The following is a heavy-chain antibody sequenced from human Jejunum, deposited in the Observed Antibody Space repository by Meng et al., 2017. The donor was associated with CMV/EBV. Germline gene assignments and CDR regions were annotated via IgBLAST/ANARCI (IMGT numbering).Heavy chain of an antibody. Sequence: CGASGFTVGFCVRTWVRTGGGEGVERGSARSGSDSSTLYADSVKGRFTISRDNAKKALFLQMNSLRAADTAVYYCATDYRIGAGPNCGQGTLVTVSS. CDR3: ATDYRIGAGPN. CDR2: RSGSDSST. J-gene: IGHJ1*01. V-gene: IGHV3-23*01. CDR1: GFTVGFCV. D-gene: IGHD6-13*01.